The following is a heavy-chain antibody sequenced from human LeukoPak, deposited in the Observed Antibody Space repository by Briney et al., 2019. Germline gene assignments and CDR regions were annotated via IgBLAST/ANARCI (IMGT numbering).Heavy chain of an antibody. J-gene: IGHJ4*02. CDR2: ISAYNGNT. V-gene: IGHV1-18*01. Sequence: GASVKVSCKASGYTFTSYGISWVRQAPGQGLEWMGWISAYNGNTNYAQKLQGRVTMTTDTSTSTAYMELRSLRSDDTAVYYCATTVGATNPLQFDYWGQGTLVTVSS. CDR1: GYTFTSYG. D-gene: IGHD1-26*01. CDR3: ATTVGATNPLQFDY.